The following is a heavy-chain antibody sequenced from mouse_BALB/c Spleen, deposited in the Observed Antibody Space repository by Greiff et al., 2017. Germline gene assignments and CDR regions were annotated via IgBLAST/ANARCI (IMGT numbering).Heavy chain of an antibody. D-gene: IGHD1-1*01. J-gene: IGHJ2*01. CDR3: VRDKDYAYFDY. CDR1: GFSLTSYD. CDR2: IWTGGGT. V-gene: IGHV2-9-2*01. Sequence: VQLQQSGPGLVAPSQSLSITCTVSGFSLTSYDISWIRQPPGKGLEWLGVIWTGGGTNYNSAFMSRLSISKDNSKSQVFLKMNSLQTDDTAIYYCVRDKDYAYFDYWGQGTTLTVSS.